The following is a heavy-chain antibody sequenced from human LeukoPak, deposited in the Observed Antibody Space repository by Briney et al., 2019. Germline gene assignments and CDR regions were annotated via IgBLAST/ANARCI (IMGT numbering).Heavy chain of an antibody. J-gene: IGHJ4*02. CDR1: GFTFSSYA. D-gene: IGHD3-10*01. CDR3: AKDRGITMVRGVLYYFDY. Sequence: PGGSLRLSCAASGFTFSSYAMSWVRQAPGKGLEWVSAISGSGGSTYYADSVKGRFTISRDNSKNTLYLQMNSLRAEDTAVYYCAKDRGITMVRGVLYYFDYWGQGTLVTVSS. CDR2: ISGSGGST. V-gene: IGHV3-23*01.